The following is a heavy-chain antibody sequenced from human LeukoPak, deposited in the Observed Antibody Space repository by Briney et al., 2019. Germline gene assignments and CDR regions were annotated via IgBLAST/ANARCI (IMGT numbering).Heavy chain of an antibody. D-gene: IGHD2-15*01. CDR3: ARRYCSGGSCYSLDY. V-gene: IGHV3-23*01. CDR1: GFTFSSYA. J-gene: IGHJ4*02. Sequence: PGGSLRLSCAASGFTFSSYAMSWVRQAPGKGLEWVSAISGSGGSTYYADSVKGRFTISRDNSKNTLHLQMNSLRAEDTAVYYCARRYCSGGSCYSLDYWGQGTLVTVS. CDR2: ISGSGGST.